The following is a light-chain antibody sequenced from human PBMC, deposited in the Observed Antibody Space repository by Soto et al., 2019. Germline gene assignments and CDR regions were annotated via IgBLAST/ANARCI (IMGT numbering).Light chain of an antibody. CDR2: LNSDGSH. CDR3: QTWGAGPAV. CDR1: SGHSSYA. V-gene: IGLV4-69*01. J-gene: IGLJ7*01. Sequence: QLVLTQSPSASASLGASVKLTCTLSSGHSSYAIAWHQQQPKKGPRYLMKLNSDGSHSKGDGIPDRFSGSSSGAERYLTISSLQSEDEADYYCQTWGAGPAVFGGGTQLTV.